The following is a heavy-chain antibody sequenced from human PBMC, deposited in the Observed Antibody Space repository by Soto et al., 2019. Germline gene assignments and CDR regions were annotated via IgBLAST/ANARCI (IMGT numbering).Heavy chain of an antibody. Sequence: HPGGSLRLSCAASGFTFSGYWMDWIRQAPGKGLEWVANIRQDGSVKHYVDSVEGRFSISRDNAQNSLFLQMNSLRAEDTALYYCVRDGGNSGYDLLDYWGQGTLVTVSS. CDR1: GFTFSGYW. V-gene: IGHV3-7*05. CDR2: IRQDGSVK. J-gene: IGHJ4*02. D-gene: IGHD5-12*01. CDR3: VRDGGNSGYDLLDY.